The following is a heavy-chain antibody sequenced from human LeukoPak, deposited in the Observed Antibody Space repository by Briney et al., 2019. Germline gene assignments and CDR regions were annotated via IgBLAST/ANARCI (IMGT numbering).Heavy chain of an antibody. Sequence: KPAETLSLTCAVYGCSFRGYYWSWIRQPPGKGLEWIGEINHSGSTNYNPSLKSRVTISLDTSMKKFSLKLNSVTAADTAVYYCASTERCSTTCPLDYWGQGTLVTVSS. V-gene: IGHV4-34*01. CDR2: INHSGST. J-gene: IGHJ4*02. CDR1: GCSFRGYY. D-gene: IGHD2-2*01. CDR3: ASTERCSTTCPLDY.